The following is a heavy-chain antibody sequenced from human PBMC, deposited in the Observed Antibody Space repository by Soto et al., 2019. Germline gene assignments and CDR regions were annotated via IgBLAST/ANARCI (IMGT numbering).Heavy chain of an antibody. CDR2: IIPIFGTA. D-gene: IGHD2-2*01. V-gene: IGHV1-69*13. J-gene: IGHJ6*02. Sequence: SVKVSCKASGGTFSSYAISWVRQAPGQGLEWMGGIIPIFGTANYAQKFRGRVTITADESTSTDYMELSSLRSEDTAVYYCARGCSSTSCLGYYYYYYGMDVWGQGTTVAVSS. CDR1: GGTFSSYA. CDR3: ARGCSSTSCLGYYYYYYGMDV.